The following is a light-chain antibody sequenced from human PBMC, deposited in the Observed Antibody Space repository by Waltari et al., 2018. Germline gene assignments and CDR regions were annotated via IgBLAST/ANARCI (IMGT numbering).Light chain of an antibody. V-gene: IGKV3-20*01. CDR1: QTISSTY. J-gene: IGKJ3*01. Sequence: DIVLTQSPDTLSLSPGDTATLSCRASQTISSTYLAWYQQKPGQAPRLLSQSESRRSTAIPNRFSGSGSGSDFTLTVSRLEPDDFAVYYCQLYGSSPLFTFGPGTKVEIK. CDR2: SES. CDR3: QLYGSSPLFT.